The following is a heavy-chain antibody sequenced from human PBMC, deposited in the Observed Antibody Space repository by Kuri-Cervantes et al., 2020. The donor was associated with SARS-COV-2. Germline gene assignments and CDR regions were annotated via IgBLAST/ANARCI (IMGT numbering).Heavy chain of an antibody. CDR2: IIPIFGTA. Sequence: SVKVSCKASGGTFSSYAISWVRQAPGQGLEWMGRIIPIFGTANYAQKFQGRVTITADKSTSTAYMELSSLRSDDTAVYYCASSGITGTLTGFDYWGQGTLVTVSS. CDR3: ASSGITGTLTGFDY. D-gene: IGHD1/OR15-1a*01. CDR1: GGTFSSYA. J-gene: IGHJ4*02. V-gene: IGHV1-69*06.